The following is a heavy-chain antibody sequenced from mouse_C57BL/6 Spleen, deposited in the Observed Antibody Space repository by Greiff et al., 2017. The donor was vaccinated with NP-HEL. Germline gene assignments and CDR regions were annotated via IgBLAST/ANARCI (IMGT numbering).Heavy chain of an antibody. CDR2: IHPNSGST. D-gene: IGHD2-12*01. J-gene: IGHJ2*01. V-gene: IGHV1-64*01. CDR1: GYTFTSYW. CDR3: ARRETIVLFDY. Sequence: VQLQQPGAELVKPGASVKLSCKASGYTFTSYWMHWVKQRPGQGLEWIGMIHPNSGSTNYNEKFKSKATLTVDKSSSTAYMQLSSLTSEDSAVYYCARRETIVLFDYWGQGTTLTVSS.